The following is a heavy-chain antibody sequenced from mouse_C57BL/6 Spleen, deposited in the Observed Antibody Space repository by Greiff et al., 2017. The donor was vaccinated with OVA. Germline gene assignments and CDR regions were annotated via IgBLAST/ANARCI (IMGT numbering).Heavy chain of an antibody. J-gene: IGHJ1*03. CDR3: ARQRYDWYFDV. V-gene: IGHV1-82*01. CDR2: IYPGDGDT. Sequence: VQLQESGPELVKPGASVKISCKASGYAFSSSWMNWVKQRPGKGLEWIGRIYPGDGDTNYNGKFKGKATLTADKSSSTAYMQLSSLTSEDSAVYFCARQRYDWYFDVWGTGTTVTVSS. CDR1: GYAFSSSW. D-gene: IGHD2-14*01.